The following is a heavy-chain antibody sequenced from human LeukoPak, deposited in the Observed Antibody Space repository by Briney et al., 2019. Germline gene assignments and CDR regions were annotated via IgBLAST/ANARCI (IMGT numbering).Heavy chain of an antibody. D-gene: IGHD6-13*01. CDR2: IYYSGST. CDR1: GGSISSYY. V-gene: IGHV4-59*08. CDR3: ARRERAAAFDY. Sequence: SETLSLTCTVSGGSISSYYWSWLRQPPGKGLEWLGYIYYSGSTNYNPSLKSRVTISVDTSKNQFSLKLSSVTAADTAVYYCARRERAAAFDYWGQGTLVTVSS. J-gene: IGHJ4*02.